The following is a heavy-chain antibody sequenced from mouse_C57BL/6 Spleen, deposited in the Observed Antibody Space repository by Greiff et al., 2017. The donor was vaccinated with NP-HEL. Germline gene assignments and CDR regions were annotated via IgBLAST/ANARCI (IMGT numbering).Heavy chain of an antibody. J-gene: IGHJ4*01. CDR3: ARYYDYDNYAMDY. V-gene: IGHV1-80*01. CDR2: IYPGDGDT. D-gene: IGHD2-4*01. Sequence: VMLVESGAELVKPGASVKISCKASGYAFSSYWMNWVKQRPGKGLEWIGQIYPGDGDTNYNGKFKGKATLTADKSSSTAYMQLSSLTSEDSAVYFCARYYDYDNYAMDYWGQGTSVTVSS. CDR1: GYAFSSYW.